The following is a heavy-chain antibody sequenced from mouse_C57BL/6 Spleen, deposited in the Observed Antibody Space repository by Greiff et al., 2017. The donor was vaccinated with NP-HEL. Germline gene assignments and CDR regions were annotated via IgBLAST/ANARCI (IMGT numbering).Heavy chain of an antibody. Sequence: EVKLVESGPELVKPGASVKISCKASGYSFTDYNMNWVKQSNGKSLEWIGVINPNYGTTSYNQKFKGKATLTVDQSSSTAYMQLNSLTSEDSAVYYCARRVYYGNSYAMDYWGQGTSVTVSS. CDR3: ARRVYYGNSYAMDY. J-gene: IGHJ4*01. CDR2: INPNYGTT. CDR1: GYSFTDYN. V-gene: IGHV1-39*01. D-gene: IGHD2-1*01.